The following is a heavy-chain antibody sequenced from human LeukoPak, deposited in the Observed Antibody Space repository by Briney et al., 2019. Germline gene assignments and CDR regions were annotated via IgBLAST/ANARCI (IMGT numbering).Heavy chain of an antibody. CDR3: ARADRLDGGPYLIGP. CDR2: INPNSGGT. Sequence: GASVRVSCKTSGYSFTDYYMHWVRQAPGQGLEWMGWINPNSGGTSSAQKFQGRVTMTRDTSITTVYMEVSWLTSDDTAIYYCARADRLDGGPYLIGPWGQGTLVNVSS. CDR1: GYSFTDYY. D-gene: IGHD2-21*01. J-gene: IGHJ5*02. V-gene: IGHV1-2*02.